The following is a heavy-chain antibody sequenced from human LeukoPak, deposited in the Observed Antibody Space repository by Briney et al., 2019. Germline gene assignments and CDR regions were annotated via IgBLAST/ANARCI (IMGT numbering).Heavy chain of an antibody. CDR3: ARGEMATPYV. V-gene: IGHV4-39*07. CDR2: IYYSGST. D-gene: IGHD5-24*01. J-gene: IGHJ6*04. Sequence: PSETLSLTCTVSGGSISSSSYYWGWIRQPPGTGLEWIGSIYYSGSTYYNPSLKSRVTISVDTSKNQFSLKLSSVTAADTAVYYCARGEMATPYVWGKGTTVTVSS. CDR1: GGSISSSSYY.